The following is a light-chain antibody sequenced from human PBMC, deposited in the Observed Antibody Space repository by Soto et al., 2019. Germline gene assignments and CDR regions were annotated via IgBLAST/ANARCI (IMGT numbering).Light chain of an antibody. J-gene: IGKJ5*01. CDR3: QQRSNWPLT. CDR1: QSVSSK. Sequence: ETVMTQSPATLSLSPGERGTLSCRASQSVSSKLVWYQQKPGQAPRFLIYGASTRATGIPARFRGSGSGTEFTLTISSLEPEDFAVYYCQQRSNWPLTFGQGTRLEIK. CDR2: GAS. V-gene: IGKV3-15*01.